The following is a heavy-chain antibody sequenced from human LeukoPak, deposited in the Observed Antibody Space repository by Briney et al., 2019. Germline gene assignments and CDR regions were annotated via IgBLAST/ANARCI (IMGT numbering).Heavy chain of an antibody. CDR3: ARVIVLVEGASDHFDY. CDR2: IKYDGSAK. D-gene: IGHD2-2*01. Sequence: PGGSLRLSCAASGFTFSSYWMTWVRQPPGKGLEWVANIKYDGSAKYYVDSVKGRFTISRDNTKNSLYLQMNSLRAEDTAVYYCARVIVLVEGASDHFDYWGQGTPAT. J-gene: IGHJ4*02. V-gene: IGHV3-7*01. CDR1: GFTFSSYW.